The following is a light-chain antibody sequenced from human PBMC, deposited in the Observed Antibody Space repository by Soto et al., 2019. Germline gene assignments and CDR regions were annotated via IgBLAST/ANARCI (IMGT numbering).Light chain of an antibody. CDR1: QSISSY. CDR3: QQRDSTPIS. CDR2: AAS. V-gene: IGKV1-39*01. Sequence: DIQMTQSPSSLSASVGDRVTITCRASQSISSYLNWYQQKPGKAPKLLIYAASSLQSGVPSRFSGSGSGTEFTLTISSLQPEDFANYYCQQRDSTPISFGQGTRLEI. J-gene: IGKJ5*01.